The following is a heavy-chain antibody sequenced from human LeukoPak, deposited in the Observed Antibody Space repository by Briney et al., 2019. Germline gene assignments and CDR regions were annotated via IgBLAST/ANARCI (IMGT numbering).Heavy chain of an antibody. J-gene: IGHJ4*02. V-gene: IGHV1-8*01. CDR2: MNPNSGNT. CDR3: ASPGYCSGGSCYRRGDNFDY. Sequence: ASVKVSCKASGYTFTSYDINWVRQATGQGLEWMGWMNPNSGNTGYAQKFQGRVTMTRNTSISTAYMELSSLRSEDTAVYYCASPGYCSGGSCYRRGDNFDYWGQGTLVTVSS. CDR1: GYTFTSYD. D-gene: IGHD2-15*01.